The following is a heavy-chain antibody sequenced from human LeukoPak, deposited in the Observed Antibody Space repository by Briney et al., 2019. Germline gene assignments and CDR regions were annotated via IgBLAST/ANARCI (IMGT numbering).Heavy chain of an antibody. V-gene: IGHV4-34*01. CDR1: GGSFSGYY. J-gene: IGHJ6*03. CDR2: INPSGRT. D-gene: IGHD3-9*01. Sequence: PSETLSLTCAVYGGSFSGYYWSWIRQPPGKGLEGIGKINPSGRTNYNPSLKSRVTISVDTSKNQFSLKLSSVTAADTAVYYCASQLRYFDWSATYYYYYMDVWGKGTTVTVSS. CDR3: ASQLRYFDWSATYYYYYMDV.